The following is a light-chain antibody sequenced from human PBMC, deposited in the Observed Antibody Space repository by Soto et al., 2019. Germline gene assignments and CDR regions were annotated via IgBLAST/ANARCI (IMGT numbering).Light chain of an antibody. CDR3: QQSYSTPRYT. CDR2: AAS. V-gene: IGKV1-39*01. J-gene: IGKJ2*01. Sequence: DIQMTQSPSSLSASVGDRVTITCRASQSISSYLHWYQQKPGKAPKLLIYAASSFQSGVPSRFSGSGSGTDFTLTISSLQPEDFATYYCQQSYSTPRYTFGQGTKLEIK. CDR1: QSISSY.